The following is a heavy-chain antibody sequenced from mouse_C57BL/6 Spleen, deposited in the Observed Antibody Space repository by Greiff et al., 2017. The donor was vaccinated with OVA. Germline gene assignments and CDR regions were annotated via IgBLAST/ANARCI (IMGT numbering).Heavy chain of an antibody. CDR2: ISYDGSN. CDR3: AIYGYDGVYFDY. D-gene: IGHD2-2*01. CDR1: GYSITSGYY. J-gene: IGHJ2*01. V-gene: IGHV3-6*01. Sequence: EVKLMESGPGLVKPSQSLSLTCSVTGYSITSGYYWNWIRQFPGNKLEWMGYISYDGSNNYNPSLKNRISITRDTSKNQFFLKLNSVTTEDTATYYCAIYGYDGVYFDYWGQGTTLTVSS.